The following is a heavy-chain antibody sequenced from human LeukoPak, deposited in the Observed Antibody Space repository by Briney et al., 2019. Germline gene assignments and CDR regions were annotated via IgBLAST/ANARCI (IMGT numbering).Heavy chain of an antibody. CDR1: GGSLSSYY. D-gene: IGHD6-19*01. V-gene: IGHV4-59*01. J-gene: IGHJ3*02. CDR2: IYYSGST. CDR3: ARDQAVLDAFDI. Sequence: SETLSLTCTVSGGSLSSYYGSWIRQPPGKGLEWIGYIYYSGSTNYNPSLKSRVTISVDTSKNQFSLKLSSVTAADTAVYYCARDQAVLDAFDIWGQGTMVTVSS.